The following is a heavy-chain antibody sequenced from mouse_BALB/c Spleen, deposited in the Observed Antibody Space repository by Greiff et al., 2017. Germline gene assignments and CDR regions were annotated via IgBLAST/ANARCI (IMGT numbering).Heavy chain of an antibody. Sequence: VQLKQSGAELVRPGALVKLSCKASGFNIKDYYMHWVKQRPEQGLEWIGWIDPENGNTIYDPKFQGKASITADTSSNTAYLQLSSLTSEDTAVYYCARSPMLTLYYLDYWGQGTTLTVSS. CDR1: GFNIKDYY. CDR2: IDPENGNT. CDR3: ARSPMLTLYYLDY. V-gene: IGHV14-1*02. D-gene: IGHD2-2*01. J-gene: IGHJ2*01.